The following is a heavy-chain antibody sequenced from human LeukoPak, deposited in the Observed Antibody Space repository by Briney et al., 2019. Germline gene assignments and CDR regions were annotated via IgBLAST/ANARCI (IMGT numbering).Heavy chain of an antibody. D-gene: IGHD6-19*01. CDR2: IDPNDGST. Sequence: ASVKVSCKASGYTFTSYYMHWLRQAPGQGLEWMGIIDPNDGSTDYPQKFQGRVTMTRDTSTSTVYMELSSLRSEDTAVYYCARDTSGTRRGWFDRWGQGTLVTVSS. CDR3: ARDTSGTRRGWFDR. J-gene: IGHJ5*02. CDR1: GYTFTSYY. V-gene: IGHV1-46*01.